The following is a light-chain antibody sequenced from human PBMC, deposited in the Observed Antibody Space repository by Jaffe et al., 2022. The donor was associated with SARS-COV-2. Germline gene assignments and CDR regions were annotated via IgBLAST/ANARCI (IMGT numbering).Light chain of an antibody. CDR2: DVN. CDR1: SSDVGGYNY. J-gene: IGLJ3*02. CDR3: SSYAGTYTWV. Sequence: QSALPQPRSVSGSPGRSVTISCTGTSSDVGGYNYVSWYQQLPGKAPKLLIYDVNKRPSGVPDRFSGSKSGNTASLTISGLQAEDEADYYCSSYAGTYTWVFGGGTKLTVL. V-gene: IGLV2-11*01.